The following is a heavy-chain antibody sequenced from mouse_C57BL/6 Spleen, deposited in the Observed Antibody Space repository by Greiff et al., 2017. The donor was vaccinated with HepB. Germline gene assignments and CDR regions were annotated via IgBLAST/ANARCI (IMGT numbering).Heavy chain of an antibody. CDR1: GYAFSSYW. CDR2: IYPGDGDT. J-gene: IGHJ4*01. V-gene: IGHV1-80*01. D-gene: IGHD3-3*01. CDR3: ARRATRAMDY. Sequence: QVQLKESGAELVKPGASVKISCKASGYAFSSYWMNWVKQRPGKGLEWIGQIYPGDGDTNYNGKFKGKATLTADKSSSTAYMQLSSLTSEDSAVYFGARRATRAMDYWGQGTSVTVSS.